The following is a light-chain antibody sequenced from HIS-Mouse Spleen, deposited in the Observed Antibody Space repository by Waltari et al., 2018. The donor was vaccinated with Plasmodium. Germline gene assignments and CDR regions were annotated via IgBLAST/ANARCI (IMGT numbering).Light chain of an antibody. Sequence: SYELTQPPSVSVSPGQTARITCSGDALPKKYAYWYQQKSGQAPVLVIYEDSKRPSGIPDRCAGSSSGTRATLTISGAQVEDEADYYCYSTDSSGNHRVFGGGTKLTVL. CDR1: ALPKKY. J-gene: IGLJ3*02. CDR2: EDS. V-gene: IGLV3-10*01. CDR3: YSTDSSGNHRV.